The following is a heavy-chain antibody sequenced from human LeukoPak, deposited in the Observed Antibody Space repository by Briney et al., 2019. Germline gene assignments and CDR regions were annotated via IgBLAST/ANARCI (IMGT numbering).Heavy chain of an antibody. Sequence: SKTLSLTCAVYGGSFSGYYWSWIRQPPGKGLEWIGEINHSGSTYYNPSLKSRVTISVDTSKNQFSLKLSSVTAADTAVYYCARGITIFGVVPFDPWGQGTLVTVSS. D-gene: IGHD3-3*01. CDR1: GGSFSGYY. CDR2: INHSGST. CDR3: ARGITIFGVVPFDP. V-gene: IGHV4-34*01. J-gene: IGHJ5*02.